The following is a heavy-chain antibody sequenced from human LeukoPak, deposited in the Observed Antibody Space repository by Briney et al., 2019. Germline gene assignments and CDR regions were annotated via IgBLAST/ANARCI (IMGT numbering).Heavy chain of an antibody. J-gene: IGHJ4*02. D-gene: IGHD1-26*01. CDR1: SGSISSGGYS. CDR2: IYHSGST. V-gene: IGHV4-30-2*01. Sequence: NPSETLSLTCAVSSGSISSGGYSWSWIRQPPGKGLEWIGYIYHSGSTYYNPSLKSRVTISVDRSKNQFSLKLSSVTAADTAVYYCARVGATSFDYWGQGTLVTVSS. CDR3: ARVGATSFDY.